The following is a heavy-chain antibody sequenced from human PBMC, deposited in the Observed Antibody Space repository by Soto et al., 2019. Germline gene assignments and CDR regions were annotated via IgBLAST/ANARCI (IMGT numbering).Heavy chain of an antibody. CDR2: ISAYNGNT. CDR3: ARSFGYDFWSGYEDRSFDAFDI. Sequence: QVQLVQSGAEVKKPGASVKVSCKASGYTFTSYGISWVRQAPGQGLEWMGWISAYNGNTNYAQKLQGRVTMTTDTTTSTAYMELRSLRSDDTDVYYCARSFGYDFWSGYEDRSFDAFDIWGQGTMVTVSS. J-gene: IGHJ3*02. V-gene: IGHV1-18*01. D-gene: IGHD3-3*01. CDR1: GYTFTSYG.